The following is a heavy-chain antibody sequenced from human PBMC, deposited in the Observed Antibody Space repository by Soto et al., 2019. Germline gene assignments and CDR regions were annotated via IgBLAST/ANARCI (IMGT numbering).Heavy chain of an antibody. V-gene: IGHV1-18*01. Sequence: ASVKVSCKASGYTFTSHGISWVRQAPGQGLEWMGWISAHDGNTNYAQNLQGRVTMTTDTSTSTAYMELRSLRSDDTAVYYCASLFHLRTSYYYCGMDVWCQGTTVTVSS. J-gene: IGHJ6*02. CDR1: GYTFTSHG. D-gene: IGHD3-10*01. CDR3: ASLFHLRTSYYYCGMDV. CDR2: ISAHDGNT.